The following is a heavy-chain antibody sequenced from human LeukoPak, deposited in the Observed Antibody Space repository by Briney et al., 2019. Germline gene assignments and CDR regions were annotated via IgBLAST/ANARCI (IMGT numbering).Heavy chain of an antibody. Sequence: PSETLSLTCTVSGGSINSDDYYWSWIRQSPGKGLEWIGYIFYSGSTFYNPSLRGRLTISINTSRNQFSLKLTSVTAADTAIYYCAREYRAFDPQGDSWGQGTLVTVSS. CDR1: GGSINSDDYY. D-gene: IGHD3-16*02. CDR3: AREYRAFDPQGDS. V-gene: IGHV4-30-4*01. J-gene: IGHJ4*02. CDR2: IFYSGST.